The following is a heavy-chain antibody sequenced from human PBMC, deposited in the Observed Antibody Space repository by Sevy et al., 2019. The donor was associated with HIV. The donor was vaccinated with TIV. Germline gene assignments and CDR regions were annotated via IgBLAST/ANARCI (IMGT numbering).Heavy chain of an antibody. Sequence: ASVKVSCKASGYTFTGYYMHWVRQAPGQGLEWMGWINPNSGGTNYAQRFQGRVTMTRDTSISTAYMELSSLRSDDTAVYYCARDRSRSFCSGGSCNEHNWFDPWGQGTLVTVSS. D-gene: IGHD2-15*01. CDR2: INPNSGGT. CDR1: GYTFTGYY. V-gene: IGHV1-2*02. CDR3: ARDRSRSFCSGGSCNEHNWFDP. J-gene: IGHJ5*02.